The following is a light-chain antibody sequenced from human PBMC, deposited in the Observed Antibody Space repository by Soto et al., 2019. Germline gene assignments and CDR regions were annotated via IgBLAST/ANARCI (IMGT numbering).Light chain of an antibody. V-gene: IGLV2-11*01. CDR3: CSYAGSSWV. CDR2: DVS. Sequence: QSALTQPRSVSGSPGQSVTISCTGTSSDVGGYNDVSWYQQHPGKAPKLMIYDVSKRPSGVPDRFSGSKPGNTASLTISGLQAEDEADYYCCSYAGSSWVFGGGTQRPV. CDR1: SSDVGGYND. J-gene: IGLJ3*02.